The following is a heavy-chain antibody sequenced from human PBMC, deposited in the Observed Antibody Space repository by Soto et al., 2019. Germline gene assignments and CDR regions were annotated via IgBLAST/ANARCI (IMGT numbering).Heavy chain of an antibody. CDR3: LRGDDYGDYGGLDY. CDR1: GFTFSGSA. CDR2: IRSKANSYAT. Sequence: PGGSLRLSCAASGFTFSGSAMHWVRQASGKGLEWVGRIRSKANSYATAYAASVKGRFTISRDDSKNTAYLQMNSLKTEDTAVYYCLRGDDYGDYGGLDYWRQGPLVTVSS. V-gene: IGHV3-73*01. D-gene: IGHD4-17*01. J-gene: IGHJ4*02.